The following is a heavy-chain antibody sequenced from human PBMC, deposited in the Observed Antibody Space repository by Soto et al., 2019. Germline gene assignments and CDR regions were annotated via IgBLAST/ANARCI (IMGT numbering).Heavy chain of an antibody. Sequence: QVQLVESGGGVVQPGRSLRRSCAASGFTFSSYAMHWVRQAPGKGLEWVAVISYDGSNKYYADSVKGRFTISRDNSKNTLYLQMNSLRAEDTAVHYCARDPTHSSGWYSHVNYYYYGMDVWGQGTTVTVSS. CDR3: ARDPTHSSGWYSHVNYYYYGMDV. J-gene: IGHJ6*02. CDR2: ISYDGSNK. V-gene: IGHV3-30-3*01. CDR1: GFTFSSYA. D-gene: IGHD6-19*01.